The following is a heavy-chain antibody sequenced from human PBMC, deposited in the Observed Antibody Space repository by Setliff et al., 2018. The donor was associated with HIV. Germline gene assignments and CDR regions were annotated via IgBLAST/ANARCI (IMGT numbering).Heavy chain of an antibody. CDR3: ASPSNRRGELFSTYYGSGITGAPFQH. D-gene: IGHD3-10*01. Sequence: PSETLSLTCTVSGGSISSSSYYWGWFRQPPGKGLEWIGTIYYTGYTFDNPSLKSRVTISADTSMNHFSLNLTSVTAADTAVYYCASPSNRRGELFSTYYGSGITGAPFQHWGQGTLVTVSS. V-gene: IGHV4-39*01. J-gene: IGHJ1*01. CDR1: GGSISSSSYY. CDR2: IYYTGYT.